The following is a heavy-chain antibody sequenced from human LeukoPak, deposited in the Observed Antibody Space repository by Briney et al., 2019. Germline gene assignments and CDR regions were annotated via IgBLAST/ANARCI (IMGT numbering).Heavy chain of an antibody. CDR2: IYYSGST. Sequence: SETLSLTCTVSGGSISSYYWSWIRQPPGKGLEWIGYIYYSGSTNYNPSPKSRVTISVDTSKNQFSLKLSSVTAADTAVYYCARVGYSSYYYYMDVWGKGTTVTVSS. V-gene: IGHV4-59*01. CDR3: ARVGYSSYYYYMDV. J-gene: IGHJ6*03. D-gene: IGHD5-18*01. CDR1: GGSISSYY.